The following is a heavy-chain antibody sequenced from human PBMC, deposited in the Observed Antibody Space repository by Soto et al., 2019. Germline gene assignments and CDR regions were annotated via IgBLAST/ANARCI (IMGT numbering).Heavy chain of an antibody. Sequence: EVQLVESGGDLVHPGGSLRLSCAASGFTFSNSWMTWVRQGPAKGLEWVATINPDGSEKYYMDSVKGRFTVSRDNARKSLFLQMNSRRADDTAVYFCARKDYYYDTSNAGWFDPWGQGTLVTVSS. J-gene: IGHJ5*02. D-gene: IGHD3-22*01. CDR3: ARKDYYYDTSNAGWFDP. CDR2: INPDGSEK. CDR1: GFTFSNSW. V-gene: IGHV3-7*05.